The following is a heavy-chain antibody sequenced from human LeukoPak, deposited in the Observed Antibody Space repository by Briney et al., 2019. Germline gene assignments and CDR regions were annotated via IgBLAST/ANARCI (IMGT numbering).Heavy chain of an antibody. Sequence: GGSLRLSCAASGFTFSSYSMNWVRQAPGKGLEWVSYISSSSSTIYYADSVKGRFTISRDNAKNSLYLQMNSLRAEDTAVYYCARESGSVYYDSSGYRYWGQGTLVTVSS. CDR2: ISSSSSTI. J-gene: IGHJ4*02. CDR3: ARESGSVYYDSSGYRY. V-gene: IGHV3-48*04. CDR1: GFTFSSYS. D-gene: IGHD3-22*01.